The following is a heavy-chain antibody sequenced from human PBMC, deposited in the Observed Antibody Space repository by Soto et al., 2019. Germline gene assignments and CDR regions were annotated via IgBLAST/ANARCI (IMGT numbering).Heavy chain of an antibody. CDR2: IIPIFGTA. J-gene: IGHJ6*02. CDR3: ARHRYSYYDSSGYSRPYYYYGMDV. CDR1: GGTFSSYA. V-gene: IGHV1-69*01. D-gene: IGHD3-22*01. Sequence: QVQLVQSGAEVKKPGSSVKVSCKASGGTFSSYAISWVRQAPGQGLEWMGGIIPIFGTANYAQKFQGRVTITADESTSTAYMELCSLRSEDTAVYYGARHRYSYYDSSGYSRPYYYYGMDVWGQGTTVTVSS.